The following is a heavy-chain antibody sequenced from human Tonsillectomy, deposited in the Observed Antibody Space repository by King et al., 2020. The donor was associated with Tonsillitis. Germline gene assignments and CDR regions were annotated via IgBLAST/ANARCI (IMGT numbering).Heavy chain of an antibody. J-gene: IGHJ4*02. D-gene: IGHD3-16*01. CDR3: ARGYYDYVDY. CDR1: GYTLTDYY. CDR2: INPNSGGT. V-gene: IGHV1-2*02. Sequence: QLVQSGAEVKKPGASVKVSCKASGYTLTDYYIHWVRQAPGQGLEWMGWINPNSGGTNYAQKLQGRVTMTRDTSISTAYMELSRLRSDDTAVYYCARGYYDYVDYGGQGTLVTVSS.